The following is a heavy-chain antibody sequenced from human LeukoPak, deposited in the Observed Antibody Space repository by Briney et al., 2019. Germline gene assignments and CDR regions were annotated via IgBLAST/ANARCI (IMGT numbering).Heavy chain of an antibody. CDR2: IYPGDSNT. CDR1: GYSFTSYW. D-gene: IGHD4-17*01. CDR3: ARLMIDYGDQGYFDY. V-gene: IGHV5-51*01. Sequence: GESLKISCKGSGYSFTSYWIGWVRQMPGKGLEWMGIIYPGDSNTRYSPSFQGQVTISADKSISTAYLQWRSLKASDTAMYYCARLMIDYGDQGYFDYWGQGTLVTVSS. J-gene: IGHJ4*02.